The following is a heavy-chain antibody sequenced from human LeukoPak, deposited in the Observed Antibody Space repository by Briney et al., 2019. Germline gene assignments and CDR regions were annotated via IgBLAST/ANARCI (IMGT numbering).Heavy chain of an antibody. V-gene: IGHV1-46*01. CDR3: ARSGGYCSSTSCYPFDY. Sequence: ASVKVSCKASGYTFTSYYMHWVRQAPGQGLEWMGIINPSGGSTSYAQKFQGRVTMTRDTSTSTVYMELSSLRSEDTAVYYCARSGGYCSSTSCYPFDYWGQGTLVTVSS. J-gene: IGHJ4*02. D-gene: IGHD2-2*01. CDR1: GYTFTSYY. CDR2: INPSGGST.